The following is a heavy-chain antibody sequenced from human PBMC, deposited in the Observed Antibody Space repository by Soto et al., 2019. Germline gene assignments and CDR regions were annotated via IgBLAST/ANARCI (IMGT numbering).Heavy chain of an antibody. V-gene: IGHV1-3*01. CDR2: INAGNGNT. CDR1: GYTFTSYA. Sequence: ASVKVSCKASGYTFTSYAMHWVRQAPGQRLEWMGWINAGNGNTKYSQKFQGRVTITRDTSASTAYMELSSLRSEDTAVYYCARGRGFGWYGSSSGNWFDPWGQGTLVTVSS. D-gene: IGHD6-6*01. J-gene: IGHJ5*02. CDR3: ARGRGFGWYGSSSGNWFDP.